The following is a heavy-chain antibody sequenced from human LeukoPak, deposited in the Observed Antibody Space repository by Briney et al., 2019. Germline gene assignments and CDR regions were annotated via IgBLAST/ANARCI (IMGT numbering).Heavy chain of an antibody. CDR1: GFSVSGNY. Sequence: GGSLRLSCAASGFSVSGNYMSWVRQAPGKGLEWVAIIYRGGDTYYADSVKGRFTISRDNAKNSLYLQMNSLRAEDTAVYYCARDPGGGYMDVWGKGTTVTVSS. J-gene: IGHJ6*03. CDR3: ARDPGGGYMDV. CDR2: IYRGGDT. V-gene: IGHV3-66*01.